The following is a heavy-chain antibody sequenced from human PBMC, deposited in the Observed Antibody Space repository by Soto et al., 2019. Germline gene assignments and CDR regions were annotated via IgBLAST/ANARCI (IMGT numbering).Heavy chain of an antibody. V-gene: IGHV3-21*01. CDR2: ISSSSSYI. Sequence: GGSLRLSCAASGFTFSSYSMNWVRRAPGKGLEWVSSISSSSSYIYYADSVKGRFTISRDNAKNSLYLQMNSLRAEDTAVYYCARAFSSGWFFWYFQHWGQGTLVTVSS. CDR1: GFTFSSYS. CDR3: ARAFSSGWFFWYFQH. J-gene: IGHJ1*01. D-gene: IGHD6-19*01.